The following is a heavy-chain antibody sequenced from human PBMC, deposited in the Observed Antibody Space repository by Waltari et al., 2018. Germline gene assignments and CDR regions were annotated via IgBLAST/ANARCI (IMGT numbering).Heavy chain of an antibody. J-gene: IGHJ4*02. D-gene: IGHD6-19*01. Sequence: QVQLVQSGAEVKKPGASVKVSCKVSGYTITELSMHWVRQAPGKGLEWMGGFDPEDGETIYAQKFQGRVTMTEDTSTDTAYMELSSLGSEDTAVYYCATEVAVAGRDPFWWNYWGQGTLVTVSS. CDR1: GYTITELS. CDR3: ATEVAVAGRDPFWWNY. CDR2: FDPEDGET. V-gene: IGHV1-24*01.